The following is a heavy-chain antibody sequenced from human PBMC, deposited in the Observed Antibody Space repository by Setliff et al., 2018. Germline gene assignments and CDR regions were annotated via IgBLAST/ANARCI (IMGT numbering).Heavy chain of an antibody. D-gene: IGHD5-18*01. Sequence: GGSLRLSCAVSGFTFSDHYMDWLRQAPGKGLEWVGRIRNKARIYTTEYAASVEGRFTVSRDDSKNSLFLQMNSLKTEDTAVYYCARDQGSYGYRAFDSWGQGTTVTVSS. J-gene: IGHJ3*01. CDR3: ARDQGSYGYRAFDS. CDR1: GFTFSDHY. V-gene: IGHV3-72*01. CDR2: IRNKARIYTT.